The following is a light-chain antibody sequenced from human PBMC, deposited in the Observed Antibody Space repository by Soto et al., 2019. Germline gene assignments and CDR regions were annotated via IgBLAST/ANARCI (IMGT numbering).Light chain of an antibody. V-gene: IGLV1-44*01. Sequence: QTVVTQAPSASGTPGQRVTISCSGSSSNIGSNTVNWYQQLPGTAPKLLIYRNNQRPSGVPDRFSGSKSGTSASLAIGGLQSEDEADYYCAAWDDSLNAWVFGGGTKLTVL. CDR1: SSNIGSNT. CDR2: RNN. CDR3: AAWDDSLNAWV. J-gene: IGLJ3*02.